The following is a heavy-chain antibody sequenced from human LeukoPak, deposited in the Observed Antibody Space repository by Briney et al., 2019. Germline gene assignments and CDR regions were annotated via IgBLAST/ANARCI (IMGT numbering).Heavy chain of an antibody. D-gene: IGHD2-15*01. CDR1: GFTFSSYW. Sequence: GGSLRLSCAASGFTFSSYWMHWVRQAPGKGLVWVSRINSDGSSTSYADSVKGRFTISRDNAKNTLYLQMNSLRAEDTTVYYCARNVLPGYFDYWGQGTLVTVSS. CDR2: INSDGSST. CDR3: ARNVLPGYFDY. V-gene: IGHV3-74*01. J-gene: IGHJ4*02.